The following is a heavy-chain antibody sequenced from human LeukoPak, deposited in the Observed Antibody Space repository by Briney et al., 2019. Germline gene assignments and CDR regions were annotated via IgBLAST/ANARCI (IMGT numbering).Heavy chain of an antibody. Sequence: GGSLRLSCAASGLRFSSYGMTWVRQAPGQGVGWAAFISSGRSTSYADSVKGRFTISRDNAKSSLYLQMNSLRGEDTAVYYCASGPLGWSDYWGQGALVTVSS. CDR2: ISSGRST. D-gene: IGHD1-26*01. CDR3: ASGPLGWSDY. V-gene: IGHV3-48*01. CDR1: GLRFSSYG. J-gene: IGHJ4*02.